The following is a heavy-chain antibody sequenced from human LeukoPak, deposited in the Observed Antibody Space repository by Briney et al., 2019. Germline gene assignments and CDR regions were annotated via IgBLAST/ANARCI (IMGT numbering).Heavy chain of an antibody. CDR1: GYTFTSYG. CDR2: ISAYNGNT. J-gene: IGHJ3*02. Sequence: VASVKVSCKASGYTFTSYGISWVRQAPGQGLEWMGWISAYNGNTNYAQKLQGRVTMTTDTSTSTAYMELRSLRSDDTAVYYCARDYGYSGYDTPHDAFDIWGQGTMATVSS. CDR3: ARDYGYSGYDTPHDAFDI. D-gene: IGHD5-12*01. V-gene: IGHV1-18*01.